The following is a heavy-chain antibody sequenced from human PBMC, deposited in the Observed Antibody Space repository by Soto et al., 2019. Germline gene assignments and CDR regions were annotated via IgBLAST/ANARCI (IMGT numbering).Heavy chain of an antibody. Sequence: ASVKVSCKASGYSFSNYAIHWVRQAPGQKLEWMGWINGGTGYTKYSQNFQGRVTITRDTSASTAYMELSSLRSEDTAVYFCARAYFYDSRNFPPFYFDFWGRG. CDR1: GYSFSNYA. CDR2: INGGTGYT. V-gene: IGHV1-3*01. J-gene: IGHJ4*02. D-gene: IGHD3-22*01. CDR3: ARAYFYDSRNFPPFYFDF.